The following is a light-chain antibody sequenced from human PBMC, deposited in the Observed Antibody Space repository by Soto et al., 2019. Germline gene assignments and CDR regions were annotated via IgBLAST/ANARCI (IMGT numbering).Light chain of an antibody. J-gene: IGKJ5*01. Sequence: DIVMTQSPATLSVSPGERATLSCRASQSVRSSLAGYQQRPGQAPRLLIYGASTRATGIPARFSGSGSGTEFTLTISSLQSEDFAVYYCQQYNSWPPITFGQGTRLEIK. CDR1: QSVRSS. V-gene: IGKV3-15*01. CDR2: GAS. CDR3: QQYNSWPPIT.